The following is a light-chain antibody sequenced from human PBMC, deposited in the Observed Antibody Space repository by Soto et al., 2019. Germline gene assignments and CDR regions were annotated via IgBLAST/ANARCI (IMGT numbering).Light chain of an antibody. CDR2: KAS. Sequence: DIQMTQSPSTLSGSVGDRVTITCRASQTISSWLAWYQQKPGKAPKLLIYKASTLKSGVPSRFSGSGSGTDFTLTISSLQPEDFATYYCQQSYSTLFTFGQGTRLE. V-gene: IGKV1-5*03. CDR3: QQSYSTLFT. J-gene: IGKJ5*01. CDR1: QTISSW.